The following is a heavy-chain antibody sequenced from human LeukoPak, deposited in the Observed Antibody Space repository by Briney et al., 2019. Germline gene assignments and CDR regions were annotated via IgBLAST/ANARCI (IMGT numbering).Heavy chain of an antibody. D-gene: IGHD6-19*01. Sequence: PSETLSLTCTVSGGSISSSSYYWGWIRQPPGKGLEWIGSIYYSGSTYYNPSLKSRVTISVDTSKNQFSLKLSSVTAADTAVYDCATDGRYVAVRNYWGQGTLVTVSS. CDR3: ATDGRYVAVRNY. J-gene: IGHJ1*01. CDR2: IYYSGST. CDR1: GGSISSSSYY. V-gene: IGHV4-39*02.